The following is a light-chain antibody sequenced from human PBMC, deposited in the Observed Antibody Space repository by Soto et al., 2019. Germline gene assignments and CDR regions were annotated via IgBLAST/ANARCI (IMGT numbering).Light chain of an antibody. Sequence: EIVLSQSPATLSLSPGERATLSCRASQSVSSYLAWYQQKPGQAPRLLIYGASSRATGIPDRFSGSGSGTDFTLTISRLEPEDFAVYYCQQYGSSRLTFGQRRLPEVK. J-gene: IGKJ5*01. CDR2: GAS. V-gene: IGKV3-20*01. CDR1: QSVSSY. CDR3: QQYGSSRLT.